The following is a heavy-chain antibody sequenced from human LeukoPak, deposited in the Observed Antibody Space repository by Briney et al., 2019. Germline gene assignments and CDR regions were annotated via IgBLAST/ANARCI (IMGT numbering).Heavy chain of an antibody. CDR1: GYPIGLDYY. CDR2: FHRGRI. Sequence: SETLSLTCKVSGYPIGLDYYWVWIRQAPGRGLQWIGGFHRGRIQYNSALKSRVTISIDSSKNQFSLRMWPVTAADTAFYFCARAPSSYESGNGYPNLGWLDSRGQGALVTVSS. CDR3: ARAPSSYESGNGYPNLGWLDS. V-gene: IGHV4-38-2*02. D-gene: IGHD5-24*01. J-gene: IGHJ5*01.